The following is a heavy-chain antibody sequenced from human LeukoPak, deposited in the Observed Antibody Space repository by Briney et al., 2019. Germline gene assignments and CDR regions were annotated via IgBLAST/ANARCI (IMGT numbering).Heavy chain of an antibody. D-gene: IGHD3-3*01. CDR2: IYYSGST. J-gene: IGHJ4*02. CDR1: GGSISSGDYY. V-gene: IGHV4-30-4*08. CDR3: ARGNYDFWSGYAYYFDY. Sequence: SETLSLTCTVSGGSISSGDYYWSWIRQPPGKGLEWIRYIYYSGSTYYNPSLKSRVTISVDTSKNQFSLKLSSVTAADTAVYYCARGNYDFWSGYAYYFDYWGQGTLVTVSS.